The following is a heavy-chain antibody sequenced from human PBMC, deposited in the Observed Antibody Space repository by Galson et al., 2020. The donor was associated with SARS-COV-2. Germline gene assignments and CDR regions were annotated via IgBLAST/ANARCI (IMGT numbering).Heavy chain of an antibody. J-gene: IGHJ4*02. V-gene: IGHV4-34*01. CDR3: ARARRWPKKREDPYYFDY. CDR2: INHSGST. Sequence: SETLSLTCAVYGGSFSGYYWSWIRQPPGKGLEWIGEINHSGSTNYNPSLKSRVTISVDTSKNQFSLKLSSVTAADTAVYYCARARRWPKKREDPYYFDYWGQGTLVTVSS. D-gene: IGHD1-26*01. CDR1: GGSFSGYY.